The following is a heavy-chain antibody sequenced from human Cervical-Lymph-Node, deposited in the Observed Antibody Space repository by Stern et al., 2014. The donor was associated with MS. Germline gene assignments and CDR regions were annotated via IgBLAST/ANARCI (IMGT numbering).Heavy chain of an antibody. D-gene: IGHD1-26*01. CDR2: MHPSSDSS. V-gene: IGHV1-8*01. CDR3: AREGVIVGPNRFDS. CDR1: GSTFTDYE. Sequence: VKLDESGAEVQKPGASVKVSCKSSGSTFTDYEFNWVRQAPGQGLELVGRMHPSSDSSVSAQRFQGRVTMTRNTYINTAYMELSSLRSEDTAVYYCAREGVIVGPNRFDSWGQGTLGIVSS. J-gene: IGHJ4*02.